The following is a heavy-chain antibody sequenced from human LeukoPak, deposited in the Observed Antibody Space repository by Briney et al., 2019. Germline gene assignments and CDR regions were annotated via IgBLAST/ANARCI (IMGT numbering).Heavy chain of an antibody. V-gene: IGHV3-21*01. CDR3: ARDRDSSSWSSRRVGDYFDY. CDR2: ISSSSLSYI. J-gene: IGHJ4*02. CDR1: GFTFSSYG. D-gene: IGHD6-13*01. Sequence: GGSLRLSCAVSGFTFSSYGMHWVRQAPGKGLEWVSSISSSSLSYIYYADSVKGRFTIFRDNAKNSLYLQMNSLRAEDTAVYYCARDRDSSSWSSRRVGDYFDYWGQGTLVTVSS.